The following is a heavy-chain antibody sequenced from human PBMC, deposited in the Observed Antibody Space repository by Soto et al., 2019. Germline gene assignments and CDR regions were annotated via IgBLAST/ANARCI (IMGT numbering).Heavy chain of an antibody. CDR3: ARPSSDYYDSSGPIGY. D-gene: IGHD3-22*01. CDR1: GFTFSNYG. CDR2: IGYDGSNK. V-gene: IGHV3-33*01. J-gene: IGHJ4*02. Sequence: QVQLVESGGGVVQPGRSLRLSCAASGFTFSNYGMHWVRQAPGKGLEWVSVIGYDGSNKYYADSVKGRFTISRENSKNTLNLQMDSLRAEDTAMYYCARPSSDYYDSSGPIGYWGQGTPVTVSS.